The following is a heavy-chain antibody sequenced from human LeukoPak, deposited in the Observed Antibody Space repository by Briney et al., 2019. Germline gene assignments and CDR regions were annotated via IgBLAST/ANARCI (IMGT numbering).Heavy chain of an antibody. CDR2: IYYSGST. J-gene: IGHJ5*02. D-gene: IGHD6-19*01. CDR3: ARVYTSAWSDSNWCDP. CDR1: GDSISSGGFY. Sequence: SETPSLTCTVSGDSISSGGFYWSWIRHYPGKGLEWIGYIYYSGSTYFNPSLKSRVLISIDTSKNQFSLKMSPMTAADTAVYYCARVYTSAWSDSNWCDPWGQGTLVTVSS. V-gene: IGHV4-31*03.